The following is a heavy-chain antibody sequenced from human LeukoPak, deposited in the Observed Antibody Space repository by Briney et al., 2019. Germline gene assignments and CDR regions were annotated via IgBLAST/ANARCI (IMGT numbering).Heavy chain of an antibody. CDR2: IYYSGST. V-gene: IGHV4-59*01. CDR3: AREYEAWFDP. CDR1: GGSISGYY. D-gene: IGHD2-8*01. J-gene: IGHJ5*02. Sequence: SETLSLTCTVSGGSISGYYWSWIRQPPGKGLEWIGYIYYSGSTNYNPSLKSRVTISVDTSKNKFSLNLNSVTAADTAVYYCAREYEAWFDPWGQGTLVTVSS.